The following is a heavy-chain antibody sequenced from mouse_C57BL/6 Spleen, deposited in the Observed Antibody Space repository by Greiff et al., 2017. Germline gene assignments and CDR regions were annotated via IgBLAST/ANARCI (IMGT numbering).Heavy chain of an antibody. Sequence: QVQLQQPGAELVRPGTSVKLSCKASGYTFTSYWMHWVKQRPGQGLEWIGVIDPSDSYTNYNQKFKGKATLSVDTSSSTAYMRLSSLTSEDSAVYYCARAYGSSLYYFDYWGQGTTLTVSS. D-gene: IGHD1-1*01. CDR2: IDPSDSYT. CDR3: ARAYGSSLYYFDY. V-gene: IGHV1-59*01. CDR1: GYTFTSYW. J-gene: IGHJ2*01.